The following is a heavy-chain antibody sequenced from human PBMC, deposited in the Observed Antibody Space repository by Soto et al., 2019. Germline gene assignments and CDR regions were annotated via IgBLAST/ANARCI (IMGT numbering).Heavy chain of an antibody. J-gene: IGHJ5*02. CDR1: GFTFSGYA. CDR2: ISGSGGTT. CDR3: AKLDHVYCSGGSCYSNGASWFDP. D-gene: IGHD2-15*01. V-gene: IGHV3-23*01. Sequence: GGSLRLSCAASGFTFSGYAMSWVRQAPGRGLEWVSAISGSGGTTYYADSVKGRFTISRDNSKTELYLQVNSLRAEDTAVYYCAKLDHVYCSGGSCYSNGASWFDPWGQGTLVTVSS.